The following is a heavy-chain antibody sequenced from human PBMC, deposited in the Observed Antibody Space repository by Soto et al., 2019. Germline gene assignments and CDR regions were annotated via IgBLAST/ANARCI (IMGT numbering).Heavy chain of an antibody. Sequence: QLQLQESGPGLVKPSETLSLTCTVSGGSISSSSYYWGWIRQPPGKGLEWIGSIYYSGSTYYNPSLKSRVTIAVDTSKNQFSLKLSSVTAADTAVYYCARHVRRFGESLGWFDPWGQGTLVTVSS. CDR2: IYYSGST. D-gene: IGHD3-10*01. CDR1: GGSISSSSYY. J-gene: IGHJ5*02. CDR3: ARHVRRFGESLGWFDP. V-gene: IGHV4-39*01.